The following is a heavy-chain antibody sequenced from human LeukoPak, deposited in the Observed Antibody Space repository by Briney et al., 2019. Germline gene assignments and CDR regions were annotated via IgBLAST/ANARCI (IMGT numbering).Heavy chain of an antibody. D-gene: IGHD2-2*01. Sequence: SVKVSCKASGGTFSSYAISWVRQAPGQGLEWMGRIIPILGIANYAQKFQSRVTITADKSTSTAYMELSSLRSEDTAVYYCARSAQYCSSTSCSGDYYYYGMDVWGQGTTVTVS. J-gene: IGHJ6*02. CDR3: ARSAQYCSSTSCSGDYYYYGMDV. V-gene: IGHV1-69*04. CDR1: GGTFSSYA. CDR2: IIPILGIA.